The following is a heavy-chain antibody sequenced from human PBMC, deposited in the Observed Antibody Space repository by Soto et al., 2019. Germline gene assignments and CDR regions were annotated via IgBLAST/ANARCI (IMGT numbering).Heavy chain of an antibody. V-gene: IGHV3-9*01. CDR2: ISWNSGSI. CDR1: GFTFDDYA. CDR3: AKGGSSGWYAEALDI. Sequence: GGSLRLSCAASGFTFDDYAMHWVRQAPGKGLEWVSGISWNSGSIGYADSVKGRFTISRDNAKNSLYLQMNSLRAEDTALYYCAKGGSSGWYAEALDIWGQGTMVTVSS. J-gene: IGHJ3*02. D-gene: IGHD6-19*01.